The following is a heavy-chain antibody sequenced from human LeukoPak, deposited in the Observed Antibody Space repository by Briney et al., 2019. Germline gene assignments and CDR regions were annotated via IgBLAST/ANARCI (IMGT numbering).Heavy chain of an antibody. J-gene: IGHJ4*02. Sequence: GGSLRLSCAASGFTFSSYWMHWVRQAPGKGLVWVSRINSDGSSTSYADSVKGRFTISRDNAKNTLYLQMNSPRAEDTAVYYCARDSRDYYDSSGYGRLSYWGQGTLVTVSS. V-gene: IGHV3-74*01. D-gene: IGHD3-22*01. CDR1: GFTFSSYW. CDR3: ARDSRDYYDSSGYGRLSY. CDR2: INSDGSST.